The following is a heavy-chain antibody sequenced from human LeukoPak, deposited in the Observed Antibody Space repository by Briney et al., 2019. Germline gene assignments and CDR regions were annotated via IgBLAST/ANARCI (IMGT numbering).Heavy chain of an antibody. D-gene: IGHD3-10*01. J-gene: IGHJ4*02. CDR2: ISSSSSYI. CDR1: GFTFSSYS. Sequence: GGSLRLSCAASGFTFSSYSMNWVRQAPGKGLEWVSSISSSSSYIYYADSVKGRFTISRDNAKNSLYLLMNSLRAEDTAVYYCARAAPGNCFDCWGQGTLVTVSS. CDR3: ARAAPGNCFDC. V-gene: IGHV3-21*01.